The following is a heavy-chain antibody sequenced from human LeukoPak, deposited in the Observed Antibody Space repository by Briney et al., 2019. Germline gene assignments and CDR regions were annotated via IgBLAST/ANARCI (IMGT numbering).Heavy chain of an antibody. Sequence: ASVKVSCKASGGTFSSYAISWVRQAPGQGLEWMGGIIPIFGTANYAQKFQGRVTITADKSTSTAYMELSSLRSEDTAVYYCARSSIARPLTFDYWGQGTLVTVSS. CDR2: IIPIFGTA. J-gene: IGHJ4*02. CDR3: ARSSIARPLTFDY. D-gene: IGHD6-6*01. CDR1: GGTFSSYA. V-gene: IGHV1-69*06.